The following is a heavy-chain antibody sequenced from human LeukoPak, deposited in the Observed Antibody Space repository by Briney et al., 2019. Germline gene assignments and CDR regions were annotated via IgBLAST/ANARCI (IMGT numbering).Heavy chain of an antibody. J-gene: IGHJ4*02. CDR2: ISGGGGST. CDR1: GFTFSSYA. V-gene: IGHV3-23*01. Sequence: GGSLRLSCAASGFTFSSYAMTWVRQAPGKGLEWLSSISGGGGSTYYADSVKGRFTISRDNSKNTLYLQMNSLRAEDTAVYYCAKDRGGHTVTPSDYWGQGTLVTVSS. D-gene: IGHD4-11*01. CDR3: AKDRGGHTVTPSDY.